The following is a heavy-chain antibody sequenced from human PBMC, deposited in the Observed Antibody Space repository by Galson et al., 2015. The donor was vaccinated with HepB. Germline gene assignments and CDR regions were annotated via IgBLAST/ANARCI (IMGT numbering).Heavy chain of an antibody. CDR3: ARVLPPKYYYGMDV. J-gene: IGHJ6*02. V-gene: IGHV3-74*03. Sequence: SLRLSCAASGFTFSSYWMHWVRQAPGKGLVWISRINSDGSNTTYADFVKGRFTISRDNAKNTLYLQMNSLRVEDTAVYYCARVLPPKYYYGMDVWGQGTTVAVSS. CDR1: GFTFSSYW. CDR2: INSDGSNT.